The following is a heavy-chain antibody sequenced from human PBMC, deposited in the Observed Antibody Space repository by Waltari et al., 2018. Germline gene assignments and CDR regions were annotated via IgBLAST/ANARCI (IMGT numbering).Heavy chain of an antibody. CDR2: IYTSVST. V-gene: IGHV4-61*09. CDR3: MRSHCIGDSCFRYFDS. CDR1: GGSISSGRYY. D-gene: IGHD2-15*01. J-gene: IGHJ4*02. Sequence: QVQLQESGPGLVKPSQTLSVTCTVSGGSISSGRYYWSWIRQPAGKGLEWIGYIYTSVSTNYNPSLKSRVTISVDTSKNQFSLMLSSVTAADTAVYYCMRSHCIGDSCFRYFDSWGQGTLVTVSS.